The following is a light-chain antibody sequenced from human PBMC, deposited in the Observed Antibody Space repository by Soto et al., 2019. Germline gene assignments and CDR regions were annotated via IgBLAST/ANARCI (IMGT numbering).Light chain of an antibody. CDR2: GPS. CDR1: QSVSSN. V-gene: IGKV3-15*01. CDR3: QQYNNWHPWT. J-gene: IGKJ1*01. Sequence: EIVLTQSPATLSVSPGERATLCCRASQSVSSNLAWYPQKRGQAPRLLIYGPSTRAAGIPARFSGSGSGTEFTLTISSLQYEDFAVYYCQQYNNWHPWTFGQGTKVDIK.